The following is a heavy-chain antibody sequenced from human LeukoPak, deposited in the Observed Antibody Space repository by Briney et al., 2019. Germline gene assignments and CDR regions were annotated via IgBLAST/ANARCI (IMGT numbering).Heavy chain of an antibody. CDR3: ARDLYGSGSNY. D-gene: IGHD3-10*01. J-gene: IGHJ4*02. V-gene: IGHV1-69*06. CDR2: IIPIFGTA. CDR1: GGTFSSYA. Sequence: GASVKVSCKASGGTFSSYAISRVRQAPGQGLEWMGGIIPIFGTANYAQKFQGRVTITADKSTSTAYMELSSLRSEDTAVYYCARDLYGSGSNYWGQGTLVTVSS.